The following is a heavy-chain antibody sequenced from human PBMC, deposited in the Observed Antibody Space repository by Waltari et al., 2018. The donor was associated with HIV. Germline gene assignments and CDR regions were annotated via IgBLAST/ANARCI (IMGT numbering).Heavy chain of an antibody. D-gene: IGHD6-6*01. J-gene: IGHJ5*02. V-gene: IGHV5-51*01. CDR2: IYPGDSDT. CDR1: GYSFPSYW. CDR3: ARHFRYSSSSDWFDP. Sequence: EVQLVQSGAEVKKPRESLTFSCKGSGYSFPSYWLVWVRQMPGKGLEWMGIIYPGDSDTRYSPSFQGQVTISADKSISTAYLQWSSLKASDTAMYYCARHFRYSSSSDWFDPWGQGTLVTVSS.